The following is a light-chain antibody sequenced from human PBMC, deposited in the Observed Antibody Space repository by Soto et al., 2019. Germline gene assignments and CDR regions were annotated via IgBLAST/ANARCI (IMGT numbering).Light chain of an antibody. CDR2: EVS. CDR1: SSDVGDYIS. J-gene: IGLJ1*01. Sequence: QSVLTQPDSVSGSPGQSISISCTGPSSDVGDYISVSWFQQHPGKAPKLMIYEVSNRPSGVSNRFSGSKSANTASLTISGLQAEDEADYYCTSYTSSTTLYVFGTGTKVTVL. CDR3: TSYTSSTTLYV. V-gene: IGLV2-14*01.